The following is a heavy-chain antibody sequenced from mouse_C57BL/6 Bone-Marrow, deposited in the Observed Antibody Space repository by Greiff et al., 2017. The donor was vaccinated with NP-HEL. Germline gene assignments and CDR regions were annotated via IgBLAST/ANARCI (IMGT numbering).Heavy chain of an antibody. D-gene: IGHD1-1*01. CDR1: GFTFSSYA. CDR2: ISDGGSYT. J-gene: IGHJ1*03. CDR3: AREHGSSSYWYFDV. Sequence: EVKLVESGGGLVKPGGSLKLSCAASGFTFSSYAMSWVRQTPEKRLEWVATISDGGSYTYYPDNVKGRFTISRDNAKNNLYLQMSHLKSEDTAMYYCAREHGSSSYWYFDVWGTGTTVTVSS. V-gene: IGHV5-4*01.